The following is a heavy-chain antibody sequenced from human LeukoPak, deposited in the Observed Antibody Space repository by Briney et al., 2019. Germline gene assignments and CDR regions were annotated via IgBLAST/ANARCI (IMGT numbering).Heavy chain of an antibody. Sequence: GGSLRLSCAASGFTFSNAWMSWVRQAPGKGLEWVGRIKSKTDGGTTDYAAPVKGRFTISRDDSKNTLYLQMNSLKTEDTAVYYCTTPFNGVWGSYRTLPVDYWGQGTLVTVSS. J-gene: IGHJ4*02. V-gene: IGHV3-15*01. D-gene: IGHD3-16*02. CDR3: TTPFNGVWGSYRTLPVDY. CDR2: IKSKTDGGTT. CDR1: GFTFSNAW.